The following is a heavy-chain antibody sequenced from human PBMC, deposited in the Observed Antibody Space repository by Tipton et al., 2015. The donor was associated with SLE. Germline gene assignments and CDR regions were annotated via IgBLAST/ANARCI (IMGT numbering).Heavy chain of an antibody. D-gene: IGHD5-24*01. CDR1: GGSIRNNRYS. CDR3: ARVMGPGQAFDI. CDR2: IYYSGST. V-gene: IGHV4-31*03. J-gene: IGHJ3*02. Sequence: TLSLTCTVSGGSIRNNRYSWGWIRQSPGKGLEWIGYIYYSGSTYYNPSLESRVTISVDTSNNQFSLKLTSVTAADTAVYYCARVMGPGQAFDIWAQGTMVTVSS.